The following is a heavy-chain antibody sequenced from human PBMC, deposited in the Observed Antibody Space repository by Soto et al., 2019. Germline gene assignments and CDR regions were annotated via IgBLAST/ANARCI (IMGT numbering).Heavy chain of an antibody. Sequence: GKGLEWVSFISWNGANTFYADSVKGRFTISRDSSKKSVSLQINSLRSEDTALYHGASETLSYGLVLDVRG. V-gene: IGHV3-43*01. D-gene: IGHD3-16*01. J-gene: IGHJ6*01. CDR3: ASETLSYGLVLDV. CDR2: ISWNGANT.